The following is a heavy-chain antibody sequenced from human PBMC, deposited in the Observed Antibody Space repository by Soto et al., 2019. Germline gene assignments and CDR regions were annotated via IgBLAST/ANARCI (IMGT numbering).Heavy chain of an antibody. V-gene: IGHV1-8*01. CDR3: ARGCNYDFWSGYHDAFDI. Sequence: ASVKVSCKASGYTFTSYDINWVRQATGQGLEWMGWMNPNSGNTGYAQKFQGRVTMTRNTSISTAYMELSSLRSEDTAVYYCARGCNYDFWSGYHDAFDIWAKGQWSPSPQ. CDR2: MNPNSGNT. J-gene: IGHJ3*02. D-gene: IGHD3-3*01. CDR1: GYTFTSYD.